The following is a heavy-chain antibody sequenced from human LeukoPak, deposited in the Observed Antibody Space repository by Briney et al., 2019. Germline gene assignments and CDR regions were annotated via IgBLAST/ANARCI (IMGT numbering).Heavy chain of an antibody. CDR3: AKRVRGKNMLLYYMDV. CDR2: ISGSGGTT. CDR1: GFTFSSYA. J-gene: IGHJ6*03. D-gene: IGHD3-10*01. V-gene: IGHV3-23*01. Sequence: GGSLRLSCAASGFTFSSYAMSWVRQAPGKGLEWVSGISGSGGTTYYADSVKGRFTISRDNSKNTLYLQMNSLRAEDTAVYYCAKRVRGKNMLLYYMDVWGKGTTVTVSS.